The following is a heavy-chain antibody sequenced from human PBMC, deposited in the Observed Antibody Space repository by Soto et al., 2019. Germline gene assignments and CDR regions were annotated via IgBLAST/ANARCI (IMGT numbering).Heavy chain of an antibody. Sequence: SETLSLTCSVSGDSISGSRHFWGWVRQPPGKGLEWIGSIYSSGTTYHNPSLKSRVTISVDASDNQFSLKLSSVTDADTAVYYCARHSPVQWMADNRFDPWGQGTLVTVSS. V-gene: IGHV4-39*01. CDR2: IYSSGTT. CDR1: GDSISGSRHF. J-gene: IGHJ5*02. D-gene: IGHD1-1*01. CDR3: ARHSPVQWMADNRFDP.